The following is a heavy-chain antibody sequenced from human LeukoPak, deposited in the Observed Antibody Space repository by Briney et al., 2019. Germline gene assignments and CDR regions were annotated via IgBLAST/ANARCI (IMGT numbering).Heavy chain of an antibody. D-gene: IGHD3-3*01. CDR2: INGGATNT. V-gene: IGHV3-23*05. CDR3: AKHFLSSYDFWNGHRALEF. CDR1: GFSISSYA. J-gene: IGHJ3*01. Sequence: PGGSLRLSCAVSGFSISSYAMNWVRQAPGGGLECVSAINGGATNTYYADSVKGRFTISRDKSKNTLYLQMNSLRAEDTAVYFCAKHFLSSYDFWNGHRALEFWGQGTMVTVSS.